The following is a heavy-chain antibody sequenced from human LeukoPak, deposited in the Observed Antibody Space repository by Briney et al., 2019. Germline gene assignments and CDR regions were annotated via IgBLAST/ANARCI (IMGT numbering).Heavy chain of an antibody. V-gene: IGHV3-48*03. J-gene: IGHJ4*02. CDR3: ARDLTYVWGSYRHLDY. CDR2: ISSSGSTI. D-gene: IGHD3-16*02. CDR1: GFTFSSYE. Sequence: GGSLRLSCAASGFTFSSYEMNWVRQAPGKGLEWVSYISSSGSTIYYADSVKGRFTISRDNAKNSLYLQMNSLRAEDTAVYYCARDLTYVWGSYRHLDYWGQGTLVTVSS.